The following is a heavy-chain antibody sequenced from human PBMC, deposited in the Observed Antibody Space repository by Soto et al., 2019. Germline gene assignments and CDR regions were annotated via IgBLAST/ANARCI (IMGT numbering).Heavy chain of an antibody. V-gene: IGHV3-23*01. D-gene: IGHD4-17*01. CDR3: AKTSRGHDYGDYNQN. Sequence: EVQLLESGGGLVQPGGSLRLSCAASGFTFSSYAMSWVRQAPGKGLEWVSAISGSGGSTYYADSVKGRFTISRDNSKNTLYLQRNSRRAEDTAEYYCAKTSRGHDYGDYNQNWGQGTLVTVSS. CDR2: ISGSGGST. J-gene: IGHJ4*02. CDR1: GFTFSSYA.